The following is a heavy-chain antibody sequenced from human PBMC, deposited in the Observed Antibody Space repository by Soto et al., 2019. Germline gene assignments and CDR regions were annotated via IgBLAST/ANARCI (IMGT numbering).Heavy chain of an antibody. CDR1: GFTFSSYS. Sequence: GGSLRLSCAASGFTFSSYSVNWVRQVPGKGLEWVSYISSSSSTIYYADSVKGRFTISRDNAKNSLYLQMNSLRDEDTAVYYCAGTVTYYYYYGMDVWGQGTTVTVSS. D-gene: IGHD4-4*01. V-gene: IGHV3-48*02. CDR2: ISSSSSTI. J-gene: IGHJ6*02. CDR3: AGTVTYYYYYGMDV.